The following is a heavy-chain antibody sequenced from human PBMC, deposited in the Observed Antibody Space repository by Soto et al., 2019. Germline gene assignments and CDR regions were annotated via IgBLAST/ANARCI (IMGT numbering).Heavy chain of an antibody. D-gene: IGHD3-16*01. CDR2: IYYSGST. V-gene: IGHV4-31*03. CDR3: ARGMITFGGVPSGHPSFAY. Sequence: SETLSLTCTVSGGSISSGGYYWSWIRQHPGKGLEWIGYIYYSGSTYYNPSLKSRVTISVDTSKNQFSLKLSSVTAADTAVYYCARGMITFGGVPSGHPSFAYWGQGTLVTVSS. J-gene: IGHJ4*02. CDR1: GGSISSGGYY.